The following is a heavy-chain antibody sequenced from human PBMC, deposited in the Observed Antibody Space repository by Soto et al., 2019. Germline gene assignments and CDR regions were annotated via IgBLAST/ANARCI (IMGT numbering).Heavy chain of an antibody. Sequence: QVHLVQSGAEVKKPGSSVKVSCKAYGGTFSTSGISWVRQAPGQGLEWVGRIVPLLGTANYAQRFQGRVTITADEYKSTAYMELSSLRSEDTAVYYCAREDSSCWSGYWGQGTLVAVSS. J-gene: IGHJ4*02. CDR2: IVPLLGTA. CDR3: AREDSSCWSGY. CDR1: GGTFSTSG. V-gene: IGHV1-69*01. D-gene: IGHD6-19*01.